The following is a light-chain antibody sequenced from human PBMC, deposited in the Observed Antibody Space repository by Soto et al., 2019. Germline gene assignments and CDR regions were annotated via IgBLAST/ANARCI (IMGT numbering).Light chain of an antibody. CDR1: QSVNPT. CDR2: GES. CDR3: HQYNSWPRGT. J-gene: IGKJ3*01. V-gene: IGKV3-15*01. Sequence: EIMMTQSPGTLSVSPGEGATLSCPASQSVNPTLAWYHQKPGQPPSLLLYGESPRATGIPVRSRGSGSGTEFTLTISSLQSEDSAVYYCHQYNSWPRGTFGPGTKVEIK.